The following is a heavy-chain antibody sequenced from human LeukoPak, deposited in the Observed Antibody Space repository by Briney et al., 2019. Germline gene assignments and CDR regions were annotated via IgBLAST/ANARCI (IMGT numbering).Heavy chain of an antibody. D-gene: IGHD2-2*01. CDR2: INHSGST. V-gene: IGHV4-34*01. CDR3: ARHRTVVVPAAYRYYYYFMDV. J-gene: IGHJ6*03. Sequence: SETLSLTCAVYGGSFSGYYWSWIRQPPGKGLEWIGEINHSGSTNYNPSLKSRVTISVDTSKNQFSLKLSSVTAADTAVYYCARHRTVVVPAAYRYYYYFMDVWGKGTTVTVSS. CDR1: GGSFSGYY.